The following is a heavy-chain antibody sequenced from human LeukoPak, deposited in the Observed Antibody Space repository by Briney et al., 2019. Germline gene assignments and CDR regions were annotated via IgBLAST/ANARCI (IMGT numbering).Heavy chain of an antibody. J-gene: IGHJ4*02. V-gene: IGHV3-7*01. D-gene: IGHD6-13*01. Sequence: GGSLRLSCAVSGFTFSDYWMNWVRQAPGKGLEWVANIKQDGSEKYYVDSVKGRFTISRDNAKNSLYLQMNSLRAEDTAVYYCARDLSSSWYGLDYWGQGTLVTVSS. CDR2: IKQDGSEK. CDR3: ARDLSSSWYGLDY. CDR1: GFTFSDYW.